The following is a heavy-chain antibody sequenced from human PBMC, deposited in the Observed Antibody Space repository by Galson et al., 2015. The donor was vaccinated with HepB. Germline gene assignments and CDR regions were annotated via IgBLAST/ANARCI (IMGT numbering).Heavy chain of an antibody. J-gene: IGHJ4*02. D-gene: IGHD3-3*01. CDR3: ATVGVVDFWSGYNDY. Sequence: SVKVSCKVSGYTLTELSMHWVRQAPGKGLEWMGGFDPEDGETIYAQKFQGRVTMTEDTSTDTAYMELSSLRSEDTAVYYCATVGVVDFWSGYNDYWGQGTLVTVSS. CDR2: FDPEDGET. V-gene: IGHV1-24*01. CDR1: GYTLTELS.